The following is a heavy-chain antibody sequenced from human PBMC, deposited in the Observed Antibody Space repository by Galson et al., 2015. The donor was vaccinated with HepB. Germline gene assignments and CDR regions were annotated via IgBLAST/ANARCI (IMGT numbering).Heavy chain of an antibody. J-gene: IGHJ4*02. CDR1: GDSVSSNSAA. CDR3: ARDKLEAWGYLDDY. Sequence: CAISGDSVSSNSAAWNWIRQSPSRGLEWLGRTYYRSKWYNDYAVSVKSRITINPDTSKNQFSLQLNSVTPEDTAVYYCARDKLEAWGYLDDYWGQGTLVTVSS. V-gene: IGHV6-1*01. CDR2: TYYRSKWYN. D-gene: IGHD1-1*01.